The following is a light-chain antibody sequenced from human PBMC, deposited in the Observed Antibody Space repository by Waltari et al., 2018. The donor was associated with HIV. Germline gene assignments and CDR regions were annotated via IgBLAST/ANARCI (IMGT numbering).Light chain of an antibody. CDR1: GSDGGDDKH. J-gene: IGLJ1*01. V-gene: IGLV2-23*02. CDR3: CSYAGSSTFGFYV. Sequence: QSALTQPASVSGSPEQSITLPCPGAGSDGGDDKHVSWYQQYPGKAPKLIISDVNKRPSGVSNRFSGSKSGNTASLTISGLQAEDEADYYCCSYAGSSTFGFYVFGTGTKVTVL. CDR2: DVN.